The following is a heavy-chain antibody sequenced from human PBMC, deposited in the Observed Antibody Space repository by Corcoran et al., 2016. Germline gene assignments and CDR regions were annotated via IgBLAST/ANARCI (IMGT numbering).Heavy chain of an antibody. D-gene: IGHD3-3*01. V-gene: IGHV1-3*01. J-gene: IGHJ6*02. CDR3: ASGTIFGVNYYYGMDV. Sequence: QVQLVQSGAEVKKPGASVKVSCKASGYTFTSYAMHWVRQAPGQRLEWMGWINAGNGNTKYSQKFQGRVTITRDTSASTAYMELSSLRSEDTAVYYCASGTIFGVNYYYGMDVWGQGTTVTVSS. CDR2: INAGNGNT. CDR1: GYTFTSYA.